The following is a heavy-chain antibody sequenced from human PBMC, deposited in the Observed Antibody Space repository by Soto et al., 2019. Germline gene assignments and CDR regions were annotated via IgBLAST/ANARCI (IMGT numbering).Heavy chain of an antibody. CDR2: ISYSADKT. CDR1: VFTFNTYV. D-gene: IGHD1-7*01. Sequence: GPLRLSGAASVFTFNTYVMNWVRQAPGKGLEWVSTISYSADKTHYADSVKGRFTISRDNSRDTLFLQMNSLRADDAAVYYCARRARTATTNWGAFDVWGQGTMVSVSS. CDR3: ARRARTATTNWGAFDV. J-gene: IGHJ3*01. V-gene: IGHV3-23*01.